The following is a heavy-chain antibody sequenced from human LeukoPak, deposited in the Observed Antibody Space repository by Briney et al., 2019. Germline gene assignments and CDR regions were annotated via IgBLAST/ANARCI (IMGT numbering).Heavy chain of an antibody. CDR2: IYYSGNT. D-gene: IGHD1-26*01. CDR3: ARGYSGSYGRFDY. CDR1: GGSISSFY. V-gene: IGHV4-59*01. Sequence: PSETLSLTCTVSGGSISSFYWSWIRQPPGKGLEWIGYIYYSGNTNYNPSLKNRVTISVDTSKNQFSLKLSSVTAAATAVYYCARGYSGSYGRFDYWGQGTLATVSS. J-gene: IGHJ4*02.